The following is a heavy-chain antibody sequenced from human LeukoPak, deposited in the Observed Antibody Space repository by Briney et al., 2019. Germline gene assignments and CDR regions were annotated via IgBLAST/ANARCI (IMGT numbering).Heavy chain of an antibody. CDR2: IYTSGST. J-gene: IGHJ6*03. Sequence: SETLSLTCTVSGGSISSYYWSWIRQPPGKGLEWIGYIYTSGSTNYNPSLKSRVTISVDTSKNQFSLKLSSVTAADTAVYYCARLYSTGYSYANLIYYYYYMDAWGKGTTVTVSS. CDR3: ARLYSTGYSYANLIYYYYYMDA. D-gene: IGHD5-18*01. V-gene: IGHV4-4*09. CDR1: GGSISSYY.